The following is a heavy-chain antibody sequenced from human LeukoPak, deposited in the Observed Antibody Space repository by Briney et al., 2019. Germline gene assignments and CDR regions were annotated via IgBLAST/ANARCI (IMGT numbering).Heavy chain of an antibody. J-gene: IGHJ4*02. CDR1: GGSISGYY. CDR2: IYYSGST. D-gene: IGHD5-18*01. CDR3: ARRLYSYGAYFDY. V-gene: IGHV4-59*08. Sequence: SETLSLTCTVSGGSISGYYWTWIRQPPGKGLEWIGYIYYSGSTNYNPSLKSRVTISVDTSKNQFSLKLSSVTAADTAVYYCARRLYSYGAYFDYWGQGTLVTVSS.